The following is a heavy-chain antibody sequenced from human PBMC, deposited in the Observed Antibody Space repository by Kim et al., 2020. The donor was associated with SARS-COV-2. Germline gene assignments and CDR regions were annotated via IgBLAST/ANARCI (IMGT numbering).Heavy chain of an antibody. CDR1: GGSFSGYY. V-gene: IGHV4-34*01. D-gene: IGHD3-10*01. CDR2: INHSGST. Sequence: SETLSLTCAVYGGSFSGYYWSWIRQPPGKGLEWIGEINHSGSTNYNPSLKSRVTISVDTSKNQFSLKLSSVTAADTAVYYCARRYGYYGSGSYPVHRWFDPWGQGTLVTVSS. J-gene: IGHJ5*02. CDR3: ARRYGYYGSGSYPVHRWFDP.